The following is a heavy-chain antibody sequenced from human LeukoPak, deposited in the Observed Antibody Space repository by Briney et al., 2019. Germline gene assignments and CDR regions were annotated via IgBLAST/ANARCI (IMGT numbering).Heavy chain of an antibody. CDR1: GFTFSSYS. CDR2: ISSSSSYI. V-gene: IGHV3-21*01. Sequence: GGSLRLSCAASGFTFSSYSMNWVRQAPGKGLEWVSSISSSSSYIYYADSVKGRFTISRDDAKNSLYLQMNSLRAEDTAVYYCARDDYGDPWYFDLWGRGILVTVSS. CDR3: ARDDYGDPWYFDL. J-gene: IGHJ2*01. D-gene: IGHD4-17*01.